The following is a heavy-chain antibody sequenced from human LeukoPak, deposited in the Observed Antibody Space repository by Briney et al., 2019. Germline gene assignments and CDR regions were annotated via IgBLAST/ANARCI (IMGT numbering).Heavy chain of an antibody. D-gene: IGHD1-26*01. CDR2: INVDGSSI. CDR1: AFTLNNYW. J-gene: IGHJ4*02. Sequence: GGSLRLSCAASAFTLNNYWMHWVRQAPGKGLVWVSRINVDGSSISYADSVKGRFTISRDNARNTLYLQMNSLRAEDTAVYYCTRIKWDLTYFDYWGQGTLVTASS. V-gene: IGHV3-74*01. CDR3: TRIKWDLTYFDY.